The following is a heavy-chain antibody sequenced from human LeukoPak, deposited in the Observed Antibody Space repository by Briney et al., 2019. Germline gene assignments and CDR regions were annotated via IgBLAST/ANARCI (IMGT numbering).Heavy chain of an antibody. CDR3: ASLLGATNAFDI. D-gene: IGHD1-26*01. J-gene: IGHJ3*02. CDR2: INPSGGST. V-gene: IGHV1-46*01. CDR1: GYTFTSYY. Sequence: GASVKVSCKASGYTFTSYYMHWVRQAPGQGLEWMGIINPSGGSTSYAQKFQGRVTMTRDTSISTAYMELSRLRSDDTAVYYCASLLGATNAFDIWGQGTMVTVSS.